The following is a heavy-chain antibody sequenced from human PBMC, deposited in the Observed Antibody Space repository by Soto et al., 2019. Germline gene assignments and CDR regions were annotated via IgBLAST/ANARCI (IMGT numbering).Heavy chain of an antibody. D-gene: IGHD3-10*01. Sequence: SETLSLTCTVSGGSVSSGSYYWSWIRQPPGKGLEWIGYIYYSGSTNYNPSLKSRVNISVDTSKNQFSLKLSSVTAADTAVYYCARDYYGSGEYYYYGMDVWGQGTTVTVSS. CDR3: ARDYYGSGEYYYYGMDV. V-gene: IGHV4-61*01. CDR2: IYYSGST. CDR1: GGSVSSGSYY. J-gene: IGHJ6*02.